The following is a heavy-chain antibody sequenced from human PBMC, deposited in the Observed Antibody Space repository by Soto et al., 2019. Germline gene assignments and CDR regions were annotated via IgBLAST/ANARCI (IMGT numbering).Heavy chain of an antibody. D-gene: IGHD6-13*01. CDR3: ARYSGRPTKTYATAAGRPNWFDP. CDR1: GGSISSGGYY. Sequence: ASETLSLTCTVSGGSISSGGYYWSWIRQHPGKGLEWIGYIYYSGSTYYNPSLKSRVTISVDTSKNQFSLKLSSVTAADTAVYYCARYSGRPTKTYATAAGRPNWFDPWGQGTLVTVSS. CDR2: IYYSGST. J-gene: IGHJ5*02. V-gene: IGHV4-31*03.